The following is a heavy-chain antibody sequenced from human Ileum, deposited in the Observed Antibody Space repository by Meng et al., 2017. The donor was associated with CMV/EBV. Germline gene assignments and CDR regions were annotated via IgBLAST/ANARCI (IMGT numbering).Heavy chain of an antibody. D-gene: IGHD1-14*01. CDR1: GYTVYSYG. CDR3: AREVYLRENWFDP. V-gene: IGHV1-18*01. CDR2: VSAYNGNT. J-gene: IGHJ5*02. Sequence: KASGYTVYSYGITWMRQAPGQGLEWMGWVSAYNGNTNYAEKFQGRVTMTTDTSTSTAYMELRSLTTDDSALYYCAREVYLRENWFDPWGQGTLVTVSS.